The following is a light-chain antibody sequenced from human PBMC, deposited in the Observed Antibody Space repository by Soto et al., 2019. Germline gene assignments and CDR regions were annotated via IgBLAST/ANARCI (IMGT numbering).Light chain of an antibody. CDR1: QIVGTS. CDR3: QQRFDWPLT. Sequence: IVLTHSPATLSLSPCERASLSCRASQIVGTSLAWYQQRPGQAPRLLIYDASSRAAGIPARFSGGGSGTDFTLTISSLEPEDFAVYYCQQRFDWPLTFGGGTKVDIK. J-gene: IGKJ4*01. V-gene: IGKV3-11*01. CDR2: DAS.